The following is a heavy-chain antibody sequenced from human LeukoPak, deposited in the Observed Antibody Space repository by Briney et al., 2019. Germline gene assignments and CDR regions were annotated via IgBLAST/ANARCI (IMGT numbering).Heavy chain of an antibody. CDR1: GYTFTGYY. J-gene: IGHJ4*02. V-gene: IGHV1-18*04. D-gene: IGHD3-22*01. CDR2: ISAYNGNA. CDR3: ARETDDSSGYPYDY. Sequence: ASVKVSCKASGYTFTGYYMHWVPQAPGQGLEWMGWISAYNGNANYAQKLQGRVTMTTDTSTSTAYMELRSLRSDDTAVYYCARETDDSSGYPYDYWGQGTLVTVSS.